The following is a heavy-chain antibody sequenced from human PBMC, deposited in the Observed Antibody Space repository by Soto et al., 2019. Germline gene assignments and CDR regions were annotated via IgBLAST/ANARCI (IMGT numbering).Heavy chain of an antibody. CDR3: ARGQRFSDWFDP. D-gene: IGHD3-3*01. CDR1: GGALSGYY. J-gene: IGHJ5*02. Sequence: SETLSLTCTVSGGALSGYYWTWIRQPAGKGLEWIGRIYSSGTTKYNPSLQSRVNMSLDTSKNQFSLRLTSVTAADTAVYYCARGQRFSDWFDPWGQGTLVTVSS. CDR2: IYSSGTT. V-gene: IGHV4-4*07.